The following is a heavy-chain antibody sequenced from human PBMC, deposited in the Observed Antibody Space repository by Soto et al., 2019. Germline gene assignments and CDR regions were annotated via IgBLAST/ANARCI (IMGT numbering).Heavy chain of an antibody. D-gene: IGHD5-18*01. CDR3: ARDLSYSYGHSGLYYYYGMDV. CDR1: GFTFSSYW. CDR2: INSDGSST. J-gene: IGHJ6*02. Sequence: GGSLRLSCAASGFTFSSYWMHWVRQAPGKGRVWVSRINSDGSSTSYADSVKGRFTISRDNAKNTLYLQMNSLRAEDTAVYYCARDLSYSYGHSGLYYYYGMDVWSQGTTVTVSS. V-gene: IGHV3-74*01.